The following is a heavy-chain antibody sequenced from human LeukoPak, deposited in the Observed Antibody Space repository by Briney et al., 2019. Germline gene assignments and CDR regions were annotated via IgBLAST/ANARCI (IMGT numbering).Heavy chain of an antibody. J-gene: IGHJ6*02. CDR1: GFPFDGFA. D-gene: IGHD5-12*01. Sequence: GGSLILSCAASGFPFDGFAMHWVRQAPGKGLEWVSLISGDGGSTYYRDSVKGRFTISRDNSKNSLYLQMNSLRTEDTAFYYCAKVRYGGSYGMDVWGQGTTVTVSS. V-gene: IGHV3-43*02. CDR2: ISGDGGST. CDR3: AKVRYGGSYGMDV.